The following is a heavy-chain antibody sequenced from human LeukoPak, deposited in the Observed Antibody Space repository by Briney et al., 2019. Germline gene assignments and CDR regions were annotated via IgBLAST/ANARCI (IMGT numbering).Heavy chain of an antibody. CDR2: INLRGST. CDR3: ARADYSSTWSHDYYYMDV. V-gene: IGHV4-34*01. J-gene: IGHJ6*03. D-gene: IGHD6-13*01. Sequence: KPSETLSLTCAAYGGSFNDYYWNWIRQPPGKGLEWIGEINLRGSTTYNPSLKNRVTISLDESKNQFSLKLSSVTAADTAVYYCARADYSSTWSHDYYYMDVWGKGTTVTVSS. CDR1: GGSFNDYY.